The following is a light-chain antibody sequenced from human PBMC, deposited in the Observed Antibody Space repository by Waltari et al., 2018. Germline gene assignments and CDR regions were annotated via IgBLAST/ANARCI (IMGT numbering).Light chain of an antibody. V-gene: IGLV2-23*03. J-gene: IGLJ2*01. CDR2: EGN. Sequence: QLARTQPAPASGSPGKSTPTPATGYNSNVGSFNLSSLYQRPPAKPPKLLIYEGNRRPSGISNRLSGSQSDNTASLTLSGLQAEDDADYYCCSNVGSSVFFGGGTKLTVL. CDR1: NSNVGSFNL. CDR3: CSNVGSSVF.